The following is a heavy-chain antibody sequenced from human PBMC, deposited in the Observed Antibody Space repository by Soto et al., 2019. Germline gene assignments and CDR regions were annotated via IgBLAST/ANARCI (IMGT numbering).Heavy chain of an antibody. CDR2: MNPHSGNT. V-gene: IGHV1-8*01. J-gene: IGHJ6*02. CDR3: VGIQLRSTRNGMDV. D-gene: IGHD3-16*01. Sequence: QAQLVQSGAEVKKPGASVKVSCKASAYTFTNYDFNWVRQAPGQGLEWMGWMNPHSGNTGYARKFQGRLTMTRNSSISTAYMELSSLTSDDTAVYYCVGIQLRSTRNGMDVWGQGSTVTVSS. CDR1: AYTFTNYD.